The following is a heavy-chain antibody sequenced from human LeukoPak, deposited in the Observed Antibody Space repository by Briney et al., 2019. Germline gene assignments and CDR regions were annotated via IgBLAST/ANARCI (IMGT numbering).Heavy chain of an antibody. Sequence: PGRPLRISCAASGFTFSSYGMQWVRQAPGKGLGWVAVISRDGTVQHYADSVKGRFTISRDNAKNSLYLQMNSLRDEDTAVYYCASSGNYRFDYWGQGTLVTVSS. CDR3: ASSGNYRFDY. J-gene: IGHJ4*02. D-gene: IGHD1-26*01. CDR2: ISRDGTVQ. CDR1: GFTFSSYG. V-gene: IGHV3-30*03.